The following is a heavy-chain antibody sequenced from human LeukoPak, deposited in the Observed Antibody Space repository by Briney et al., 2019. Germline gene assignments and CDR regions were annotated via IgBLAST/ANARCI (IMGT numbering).Heavy chain of an antibody. Sequence: GASVKVSCKASGDTLDSHALSWVRQAPGQGLELMGAIIPMYGTSNYAQKFQGRVAIIADKSTSTAYMELNSLTSEDTAVYYCAIAQNNHGYVYFGMDVWGKGTTVTVSS. CDR3: AIAQNNHGYVYFGMDV. CDR1: GDTLDSHA. V-gene: IGHV1-69*06. D-gene: IGHD5-12*01. CDR2: IIPMYGTS. J-gene: IGHJ6*04.